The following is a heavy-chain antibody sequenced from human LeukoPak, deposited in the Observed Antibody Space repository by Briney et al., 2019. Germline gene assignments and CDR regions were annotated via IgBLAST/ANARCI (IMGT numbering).Heavy chain of an antibody. J-gene: IGHJ4*02. CDR3: ARVLAVAGVGY. V-gene: IGHV4-38-2*01. CDR1: GYSISSGYY. CDR2: IYHSGST. D-gene: IGHD6-19*01. Sequence: PSETLSLTGVVSGYSISSGYYWGWIRQPPGKGLEWIGSIYHSGSTYYNPSLKSRVTISVDTSKNQFSLKLSSVIAADTAVYYCARVLAVAGVGYWGQGTLVTVSS.